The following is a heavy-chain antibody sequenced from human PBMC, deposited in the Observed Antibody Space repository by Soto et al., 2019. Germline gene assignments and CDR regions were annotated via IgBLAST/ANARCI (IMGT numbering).Heavy chain of an antibody. J-gene: IGHJ6*02. Sequence: ASVKVSCKASGYTFTGYYMQWVRQAPGQGLELMGWINPNSGGTNYAQKFQGRVTMTRDTPISTAHMELSRLRSDDTAVYYCARAARVCSGGSCYSDAHYYYGMDVWGQGTTVTVYS. D-gene: IGHD2-15*01. CDR1: GYTFTGYY. V-gene: IGHV1-2*02. CDR2: INPNSGGT. CDR3: ARAARVCSGGSCYSDAHYYYGMDV.